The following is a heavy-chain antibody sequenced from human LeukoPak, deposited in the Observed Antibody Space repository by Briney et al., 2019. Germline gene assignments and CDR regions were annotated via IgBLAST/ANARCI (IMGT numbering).Heavy chain of an antibody. CDR2: INHGGST. CDR3: ARSCSGGSCGGY. CDR1: GGSISSYY. V-gene: IGHV4-34*01. Sequence: SETLSLTCTVSGGSISSYYWSWIRQPAGKGLEWIGEINHGGSTNYNPSLKSRVTISVDTSKNQFSLKLSSVTAADTAVYYCARSCSGGSCGGYWGQGTLVTVSS. J-gene: IGHJ4*02. D-gene: IGHD2-15*01.